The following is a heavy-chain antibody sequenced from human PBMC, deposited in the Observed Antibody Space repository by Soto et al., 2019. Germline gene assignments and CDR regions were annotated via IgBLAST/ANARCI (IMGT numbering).Heavy chain of an antibody. D-gene: IGHD6-13*01. CDR2: IIPIFGTA. J-gene: IGHJ6*02. V-gene: IGHV1-69*13. CDR1: GGTFSSYA. Sequence: SVKVSCKASGGTFSSYAISWVRQAPGQGLEWMGGIIPIFGTANYAQKFQGRVTITADESTSTAYMELSSLRSEDTAVYYCARDPSIAAVGYYYYYGMDVWGQGTTVTVSS. CDR3: ARDPSIAAVGYYYYYGMDV.